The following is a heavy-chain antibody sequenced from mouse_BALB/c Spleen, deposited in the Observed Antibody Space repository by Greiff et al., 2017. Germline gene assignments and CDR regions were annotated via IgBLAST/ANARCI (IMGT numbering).Heavy chain of an antibody. CDR2: IYPGDGDT. CDR1: GYTFTSYW. CDR3: ARLSHY. D-gene: IGHD6-2*01. J-gene: IGHJ2*01. Sequence: QVQLKESGAELARPGASVKLSCKASGYTFTSYWMQWVKQRPGQGLEWIGAIYPGDGDTRYTQKFKGKATLTADKSSSTAYMQLSSLASEDSAVYYCARLSHYWSQGTTLTVSS. V-gene: IGHV1-87*01.